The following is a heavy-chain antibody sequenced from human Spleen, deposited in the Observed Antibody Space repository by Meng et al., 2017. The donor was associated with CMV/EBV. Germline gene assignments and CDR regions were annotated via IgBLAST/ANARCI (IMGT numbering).Heavy chain of an antibody. CDR2: INPSGGSS. J-gene: IGHJ4*02. V-gene: IGHV1-46*02. Sequence: TSGYTFNSYYIQWVRQAPGQGLEWMGIINPSGGSSKYAQKFQGRVTLTTDTSTSTVYMELSSLGFDDTAVYYCARILYGGNPPFDYWGQGTLVTVSS. CDR3: ARILYGGNPPFDY. CDR1: GYTFNSYY. D-gene: IGHD2-15*01.